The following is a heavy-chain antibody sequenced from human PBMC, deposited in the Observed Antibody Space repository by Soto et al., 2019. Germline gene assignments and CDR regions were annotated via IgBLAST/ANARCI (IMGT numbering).Heavy chain of an antibody. CDR1: GFTFSSYG. J-gene: IGHJ1*01. CDR2: ISYDGSDK. CDR3: AHGVVVAPTCFQH. V-gene: IGHV3-30*03. Sequence: QVQLVESGGGVVQPGRSLRLSCAASGFTFSSYGMHWVRQAPGKGLEWVAVISYDGSDKYYADSVKGRFTISRDNSNNTRYRQMDSLRAEDRAVYYCAHGVVVAPTCFQHWGQGALVTVSS. D-gene: IGHD2-15*01.